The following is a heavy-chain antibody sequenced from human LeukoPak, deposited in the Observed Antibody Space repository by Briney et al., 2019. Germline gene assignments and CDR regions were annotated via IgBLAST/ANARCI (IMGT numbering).Heavy chain of an antibody. Sequence: GGSLRLSCAASGFTVSSNYMSWVRQAPGKGLEWVSLISSGGGTYYADSVKGRFTISRDNSKSMVYLQMNSLRADDTAVYYCAREEMAVSGYFDYWGQGILVTVS. J-gene: IGHJ4*02. CDR1: GFTVSSNY. D-gene: IGHD5-24*01. V-gene: IGHV3-53*01. CDR2: ISSGGGT. CDR3: AREEMAVSGYFDY.